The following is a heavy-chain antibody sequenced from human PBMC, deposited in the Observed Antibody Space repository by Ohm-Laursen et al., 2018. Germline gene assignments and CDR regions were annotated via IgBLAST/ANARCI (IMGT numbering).Heavy chain of an antibody. CDR2: MNPDGSEK. CDR1: GFTFSNHW. CDR3: ARGRLGSSY. J-gene: IGHJ4*02. Sequence: SLRLSCAAPGFTFSNHWMSWVRQAPGKGLEWVANMNPDGSEKYYVDSVKGRFTISRDNAKNSLYLQMNSLRAEDTAVFYCARGRLGSSYWGQGTLVTVSS. V-gene: IGHV3-7*01. D-gene: IGHD3-16*01.